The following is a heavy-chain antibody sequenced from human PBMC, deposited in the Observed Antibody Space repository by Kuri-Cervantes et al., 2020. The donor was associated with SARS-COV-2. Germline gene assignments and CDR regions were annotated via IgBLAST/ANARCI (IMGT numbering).Heavy chain of an antibody. CDR1: GFTFSDYY. CDR2: ISSSGSTI. J-gene: IGHJ4*02. CDR3: AREKGGCSGGSCFYFDY. Sequence: GESLKISCAASGFTFSDYYMSWIRQAPGEGLEWVSYISSSGSTIYYADSVKGRFTISRDNAKNSLYLQMNSLRAEDTAVYYCAREKGGCSGGSCFYFDYWGQGTLVTVSS. D-gene: IGHD2-15*01. V-gene: IGHV3-11*01.